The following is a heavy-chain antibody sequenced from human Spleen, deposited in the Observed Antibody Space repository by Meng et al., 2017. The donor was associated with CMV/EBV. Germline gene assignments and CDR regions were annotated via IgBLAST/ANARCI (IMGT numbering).Heavy chain of an antibody. Sequence: QGLRQESGPGLVTPQPPLPLTCTVPCGSISSGDYDWSWIRQPPGKGLEWIGYIYYSGSTYYNPSLKSRVTISVDTSKNQFSLKLSSVTAADTAVYYCARAGIVGATASTFDYWGQGTLVTVSS. CDR3: ARAGIVGATASTFDY. D-gene: IGHD1-26*01. V-gene: IGHV4-30-4*08. CDR2: IYYSGST. J-gene: IGHJ4*02. CDR1: CGSISSGDYD.